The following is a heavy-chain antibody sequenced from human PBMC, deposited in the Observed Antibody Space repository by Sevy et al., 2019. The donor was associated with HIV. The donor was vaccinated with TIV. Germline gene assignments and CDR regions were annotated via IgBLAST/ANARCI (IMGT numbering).Heavy chain of an antibody. Sequence: GGSLRLSCAASGFTFDSYAMHWVRQVAGKGLEWVSTISGSGYATYYADSVKGRFIISRDTSRNTLYLQMNSLRVEDPAVYFCAKDRVTVFGVVVTFDSWGQGTLVTVS. CDR3: AKDRVTVFGVVVTFDS. V-gene: IGHV3-23*01. J-gene: IGHJ4*02. D-gene: IGHD3-3*01. CDR2: ISGSGYAT. CDR1: GFTFDSYA.